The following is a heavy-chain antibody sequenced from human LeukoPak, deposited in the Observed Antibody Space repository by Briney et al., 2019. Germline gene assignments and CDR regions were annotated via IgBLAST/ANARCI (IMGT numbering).Heavy chain of an antibody. CDR1: GGSISSSSYY. D-gene: IGHD5-18*01. V-gene: IGHV4-39*01. CDR2: IYYSGST. CDR3: AGGYSYVNYYFDY. Sequence: SETLSLTCTVSGGSISSSSYYWGWIRQPPGKGLEWIGSIYYSGSTYYNPSLKSRVTISVDTSKNQFSLKLSSVTAADTAVYYCAGGYSYVNYYFDYWGQGTLVTVSS. J-gene: IGHJ4*02.